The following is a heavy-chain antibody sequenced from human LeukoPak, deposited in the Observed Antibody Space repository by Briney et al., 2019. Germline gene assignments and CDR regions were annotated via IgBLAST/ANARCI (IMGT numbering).Heavy chain of an antibody. D-gene: IGHD5-24*01. Sequence: SETLSLTCAVSDYSISSGHYWGWIRQPPGKGLEWIGSIYHSGNTYYNPSLKSRFTISIDTSKNQFFLKVNSVTAADTATYYCARQGNGYSRVDYWGQGTLVTVSS. CDR3: ARQGNGYSRVDY. CDR1: DYSISSGHY. J-gene: IGHJ4*02. CDR2: IYHSGNT. V-gene: IGHV4-38-2*01.